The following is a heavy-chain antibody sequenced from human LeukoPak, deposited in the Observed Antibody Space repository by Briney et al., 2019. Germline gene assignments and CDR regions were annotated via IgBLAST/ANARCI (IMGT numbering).Heavy chain of an antibody. D-gene: IGHD6-13*01. CDR1: GGSISSSNW. V-gene: IGHV4-4*02. CDR3: ARGGLIAAAVVLDY. Sequence: SETLSLTCAVSGGSISSSNWWSWVRQPPGKGLEWIGEIYHSGSTNYNPSLKSRVTISVDKSKNQFSLKLSSVTAADTAVYYCARGGLIAAAVVLDYWGQGTLVTVSS. CDR2: IYHSGST. J-gene: IGHJ4*02.